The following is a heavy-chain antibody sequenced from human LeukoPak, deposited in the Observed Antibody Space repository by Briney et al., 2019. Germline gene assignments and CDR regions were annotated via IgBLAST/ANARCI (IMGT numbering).Heavy chain of an antibody. D-gene: IGHD6-13*01. CDR2: IWYDGSNK. V-gene: IGHV3-33*06. J-gene: IGHJ6*03. CDR3: AKGQQLYYYYYMDV. CDR1: GFTFSSYG. Sequence: GGSLRLSCAASGFTFSSYGMHWVRQAPGKGLEWVAVIWYDGSNKYYADSVKGRFTNSRDNSKNTLYLQMNSLRAEDTAVYYCAKGQQLYYYYYMDVWGKGTTVTVSS.